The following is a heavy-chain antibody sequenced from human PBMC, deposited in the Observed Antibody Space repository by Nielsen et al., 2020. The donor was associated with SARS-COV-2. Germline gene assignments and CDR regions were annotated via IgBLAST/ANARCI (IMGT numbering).Heavy chain of an antibody. Sequence: GGSLRLSCVASGFTFSGSAMHWVRQASGKGLEWLGRIRSYANEYATAYAASVKGRFTISRDNSKNTLYLQMNSLRAEDTAVYYCAIVGTPLDYWGQGTLVTVSS. V-gene: IGHV3-73*01. D-gene: IGHD3-10*01. CDR2: IRSYANEYAT. CDR1: GFTFSGSA. J-gene: IGHJ4*02. CDR3: AIVGTPLDY.